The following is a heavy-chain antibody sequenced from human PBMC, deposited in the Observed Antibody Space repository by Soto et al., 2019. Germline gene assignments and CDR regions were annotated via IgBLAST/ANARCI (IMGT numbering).Heavy chain of an antibody. CDR3: VKDRVPGAYGNYYGMDV. J-gene: IGHJ6*02. D-gene: IGHD5-12*01. CDR1: GFTFNNSG. CDR2: ISYDGSDK. V-gene: IGHV3-30*18. Sequence: PGGSLRLSCRVSGFTFNNSGMHWVRQAPGKGLEWMAVISYDGSDKYYADSVKGRVIISRDNSKNTLNLGMNSLRAEDTAIYYCVKDRVPGAYGNYYGMDVWGQGTTVTVSS.